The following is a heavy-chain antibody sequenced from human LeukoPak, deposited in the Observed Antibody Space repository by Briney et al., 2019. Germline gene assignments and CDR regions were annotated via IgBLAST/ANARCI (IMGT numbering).Heavy chain of an antibody. CDR3: AREGTAVVTGFDP. J-gene: IGHJ5*02. Sequence: KSSETLSLTCTVSGVSISSYYWSWIRQPPGKGLEWIGYNYYSGSTNYNPSLKSRVTISLDTSKNQFSLKLSSVTAADTAVYYCAREGTAVVTGFDPWGQGTLVTVSS. CDR2: NYYSGST. V-gene: IGHV4-59*01. D-gene: IGHD5-18*01. CDR1: GVSISSYY.